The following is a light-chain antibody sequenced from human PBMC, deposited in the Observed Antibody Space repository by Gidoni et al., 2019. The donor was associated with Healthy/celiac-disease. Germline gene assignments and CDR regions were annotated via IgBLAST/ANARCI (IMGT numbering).Light chain of an antibody. V-gene: IGKV1-39*01. CDR2: AAS. CDR1: QSISSY. CDR3: QQSYSTPRS. J-gene: IGKJ2*04. Sequence: DIQMTQPPSSLSASVGDRVTITCRASQSISSYLNWYQQKPGKAPELLIYAASSLQSGVPSRFSGSGSGTDFTLTISSLQPEDFATYYCQQSYSTPRSFGQGTKLEIK.